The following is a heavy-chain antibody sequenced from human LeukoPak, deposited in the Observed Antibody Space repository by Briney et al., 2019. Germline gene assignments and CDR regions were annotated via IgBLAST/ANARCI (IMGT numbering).Heavy chain of an antibody. Sequence: ASVKVSCKAYGYTFTSYDVNWVRQATGQGLEWMGWMNPNSGNTGYAQKFQGRVTMTRNTSISTAYMELSSLRSEDTAVYYCARGFMVPGDDLDYWGQGTLVTVSS. V-gene: IGHV1-8*01. CDR2: MNPNSGNT. CDR3: ARGFMVPGDDLDY. J-gene: IGHJ4*02. D-gene: IGHD3-10*01. CDR1: GYTFTSYD.